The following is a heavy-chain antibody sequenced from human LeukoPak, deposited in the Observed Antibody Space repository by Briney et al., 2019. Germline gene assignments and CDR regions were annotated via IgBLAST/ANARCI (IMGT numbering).Heavy chain of an antibody. Sequence: SQTLSLTCTVSGGSISGGGYYWSWIRQHPGKGLEWIGYIYYSGSTYYNPSLKSRVTISVDTSKNQFSLKLSSVTAADTAVYYCARDRPPASDYGDYDSTYYYYGMDVWGQGTAVTVSS. CDR3: ARDRPPASDYGDYDSTYYYYGMDV. CDR1: GGSISGGGYY. J-gene: IGHJ6*02. V-gene: IGHV4-31*03. D-gene: IGHD4-17*01. CDR2: IYYSGST.